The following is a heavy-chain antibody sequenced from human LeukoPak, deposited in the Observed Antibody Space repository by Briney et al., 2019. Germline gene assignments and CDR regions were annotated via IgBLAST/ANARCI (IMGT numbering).Heavy chain of an antibody. V-gene: IGHV1-18*01. Sequence: ATLTDSCKASGYTFTRYGISWVRQAPGQGLEWMGWISAYNGNTNYAQKLQGRVTMTTDTSTSTAYMWLRSLRSDDTAVYYCARDRRGLPLRTWGQGTLVTVSS. CDR1: GYTFTRYG. CDR3: ARDRRGLPLRT. J-gene: IGHJ4*02. D-gene: IGHD5-12*01. CDR2: ISAYNGNT.